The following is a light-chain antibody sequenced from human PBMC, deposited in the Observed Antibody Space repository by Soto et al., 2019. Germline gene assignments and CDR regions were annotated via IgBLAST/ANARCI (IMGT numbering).Light chain of an antibody. CDR2: GAS. CDR1: QSVSSN. CDR3: QQYNNWPRT. V-gene: IGKV3-15*01. Sequence: EIALTQSPSTLSVSPEERATLYCRASQSVSSNLAWYQQKPGQAPRLLIYGASTRATGIPARFSGSGSGTEFTLTISSLQSEDFAVYYCQQYNNWPRTFGQGTKV. J-gene: IGKJ1*01.